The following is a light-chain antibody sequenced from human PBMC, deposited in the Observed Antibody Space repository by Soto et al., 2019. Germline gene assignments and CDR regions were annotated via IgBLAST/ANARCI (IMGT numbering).Light chain of an antibody. Sequence: EIMMTQSPATVSVSPGERATLSCRASQSIRTNVAWYQQKPGQALRLLIYDASTGATGLSSRFSGSGSGTEFTLTISSLQSEDVAIYYCQQYNDWPPLTFGGGTKLEI. CDR3: QQYNDWPPLT. V-gene: IGKV3-15*01. J-gene: IGKJ4*01. CDR1: QSIRTN. CDR2: DAS.